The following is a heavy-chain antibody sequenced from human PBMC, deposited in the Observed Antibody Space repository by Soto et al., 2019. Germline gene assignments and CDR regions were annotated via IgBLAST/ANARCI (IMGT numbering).Heavy chain of an antibody. V-gene: IGHV4-39*07. D-gene: IGHD4-17*01. CDR3: ARSQTTVISYDY. Sequence: SETLSLTCTVSGGSISSSGYYWGWIRQPPGKGLEWIGTIYYSGSTYYNPSLKSRVTISVDRSKNQFSLKLSSVTAADTAVYYCARSQTTVISYDYWGQGTLVT. J-gene: IGHJ4*02. CDR2: IYYSGST. CDR1: GGSISSSGYY.